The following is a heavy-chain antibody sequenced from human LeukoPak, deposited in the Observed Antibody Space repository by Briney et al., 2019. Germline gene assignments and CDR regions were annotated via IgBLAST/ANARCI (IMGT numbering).Heavy chain of an antibody. CDR3: AKRDNVYYYYGMDV. V-gene: IGHV1-69*06. D-gene: IGHD1-14*01. CDR1: GGTFSSYA. J-gene: IGHJ6*04. CDR2: IIPIFGTA. Sequence: SVKVSCKASGGTFSSYAISWVRQAPGQGLEWMGGIIPIFGTANYAQKFQGRVTIAADKSTSTAYMELSSLRSEDTAVYYCAKRDNVYYYYGMDVWGKGTTVTVSS.